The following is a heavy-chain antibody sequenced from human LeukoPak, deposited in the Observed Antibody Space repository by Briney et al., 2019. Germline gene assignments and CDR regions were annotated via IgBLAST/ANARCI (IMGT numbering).Heavy chain of an antibody. CDR1: GFTFSSYE. J-gene: IGHJ4*02. Sequence: GGSLRLSCAASGFTFSSYEMNWVRQAPGKGLEWVSYISSSGSYIYYADSLKGRFTISRDNAKNSLYLQMNSLRAEDSAVYYCARDGPSIAAGFDCWGQGTLVTVSS. D-gene: IGHD6-6*01. V-gene: IGHV3-21*05. CDR2: ISSSGSYI. CDR3: ARDGPSIAAGFDC.